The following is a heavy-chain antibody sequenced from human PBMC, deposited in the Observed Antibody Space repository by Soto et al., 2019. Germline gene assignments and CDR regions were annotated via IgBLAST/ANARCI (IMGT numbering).Heavy chain of an antibody. V-gene: IGHV4-30-4*01. Sequence: PXETLSLTCPVSGVSISSGDYYWSWIRQPPGKGLEWIGYIYYSGSTYYNPSLKSRVTISVDTSKNQFSLKLSSVTAADTAVYYCARDKSTRGYYDFWSGYYDTRVWFDHWGQGTLVTVSS. J-gene: IGHJ5*02. D-gene: IGHD3-3*01. CDR1: GVSISSGDYY. CDR3: ARDKSTRGYYDFWSGYYDTRVWFDH. CDR2: IYYSGST.